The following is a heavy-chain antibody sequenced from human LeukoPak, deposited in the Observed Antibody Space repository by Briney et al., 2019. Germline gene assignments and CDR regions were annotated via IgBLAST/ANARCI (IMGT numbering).Heavy chain of an antibody. CDR3: ASVFGEYHPFFDY. CDR2: ISSSGSTI. V-gene: IGHV3-11*04. CDR1: GFTFSDYY. J-gene: IGHJ4*02. D-gene: IGHD3-10*01. Sequence: GGSLRLSCAASGFTFSDYYMSWIRQAPGKGLEWVSYISSSGSTIYYADSVKGRFTISRDNAKNSLYLQMNSLRAEDTAVYYCASVFGEYHPFFDYWGQGTLVTVSS.